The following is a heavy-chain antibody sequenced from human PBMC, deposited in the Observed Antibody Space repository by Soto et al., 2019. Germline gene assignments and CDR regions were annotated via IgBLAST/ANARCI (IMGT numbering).Heavy chain of an antibody. CDR2: SIPILDVA. D-gene: IGHD2-2*01. CDR3: ARDSGNQLLIDY. CDR1: GDTFSTYT. J-gene: IGHJ4*02. V-gene: IGHV1-69*08. Sequence: QVQLVQSGAEVKKPGSSVRVSCKASGDTFSTYTISWVRQAPGQGFEWLGRSIPILDVANYAQSFLGRVTITADKSTSTAYMELNSLRSEDTAVYYCARDSGNQLLIDYWGQGTLVTVSS.